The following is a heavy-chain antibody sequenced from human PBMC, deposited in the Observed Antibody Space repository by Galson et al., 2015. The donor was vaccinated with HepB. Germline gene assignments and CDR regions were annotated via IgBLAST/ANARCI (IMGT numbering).Heavy chain of an antibody. CDR1: GFTFSSYA. CDR3: AKEGGSYYDPFDY. D-gene: IGHD1-26*01. Sequence: SLRLSCAASGFTFSSYAMSWVRQAPGKGLEWVSAISGSGGSTYYADSVKGRFTISRDNSKNTLYLQMNSLRAEDTAVYYRAKEGGSYYDPFDYWGQGTLVTVSS. CDR2: ISGSGGST. J-gene: IGHJ4*02. V-gene: IGHV3-23*01.